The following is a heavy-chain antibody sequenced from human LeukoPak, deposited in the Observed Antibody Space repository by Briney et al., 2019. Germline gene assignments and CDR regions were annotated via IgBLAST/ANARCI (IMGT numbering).Heavy chain of an antibody. Sequence: SETLSLTCTVSGGSISSSSYYWGWIRQPPGKGLEWIGSIYYSGNTYYNPSLKSRVTISVDTSKNEFSLKLRSVTAADTAVYYCARTAGVAVAGSRQYFDYWGQGTLVTVPS. CDR2: IYYSGNT. CDR1: GGSISSSSYY. D-gene: IGHD6-19*01. V-gene: IGHV4-39*01. CDR3: ARTAGVAVAGSRQYFDY. J-gene: IGHJ4*02.